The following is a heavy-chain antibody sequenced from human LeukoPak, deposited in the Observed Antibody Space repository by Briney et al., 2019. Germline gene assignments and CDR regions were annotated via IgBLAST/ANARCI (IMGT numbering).Heavy chain of an antibody. V-gene: IGHV3-74*01. Sequence: GGCLRLSCAASEFSFSSYWMHWVRQAPGKGLVWVARINSDGSTTTYAVSVEGRFTITRDNAKNTLYLEVNSLRAEHTAVYYCVRGYSGSYRFVCWGQGTLVTVSS. D-gene: IGHD1-26*01. J-gene: IGHJ4*02. CDR3: VRGYSGSYRFVC. CDR1: EFSFSSYW. CDR2: INSDGSTT.